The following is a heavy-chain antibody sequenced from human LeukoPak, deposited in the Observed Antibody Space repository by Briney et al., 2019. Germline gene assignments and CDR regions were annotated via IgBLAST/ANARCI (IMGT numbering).Heavy chain of an antibody. J-gene: IGHJ4*02. D-gene: IGHD2-2*01. Sequence: GGSLRLSCAASGFSFGTYAMNWVRQSPGKGLEWLSVISGSGGATYYADSVKGRFTISRDNSKNTLYLQMNSLTAEDTAIYYCAKDSCASTSCYWDYWGQGTLVTVSS. V-gene: IGHV3-23*01. CDR3: AKDSCASTSCYWDY. CDR1: GFSFGTYA. CDR2: ISGSGGAT.